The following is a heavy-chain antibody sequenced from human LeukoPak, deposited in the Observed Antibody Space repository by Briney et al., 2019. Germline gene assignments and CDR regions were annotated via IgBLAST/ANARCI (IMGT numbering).Heavy chain of an antibody. Sequence: GGSLRLSCAASGFTVGSNYMSWVRQAPGKGLEWVSVIHSGGSTYYADSVKGRFTISRDNSKNTLYLQMNSLRAEDTAVYYCARDYGYYYDSSGYYDYWGQGTLVTVSS. J-gene: IGHJ4*02. CDR2: IHSGGST. CDR1: GFTVGSNY. V-gene: IGHV3-66*01. CDR3: ARDYGYYYDSSGYYDY. D-gene: IGHD3-22*01.